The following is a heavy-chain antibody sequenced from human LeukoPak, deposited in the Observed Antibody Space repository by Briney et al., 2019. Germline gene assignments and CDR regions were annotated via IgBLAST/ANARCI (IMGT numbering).Heavy chain of an antibody. V-gene: IGHV4-59*08. Sequence: SETLSLTCTVSGGSISSYYWSWIRQPPGKGLEWIGYIYYSGSTNYNPSLKSRVTISVDTSKNQFSLKLSSVTAADTAVYYCARTPGCFYDILTTQPFDYWGQGTLVTVSS. CDR2: IYYSGST. CDR3: ARTPGCFYDILTTQPFDY. CDR1: GGSISSYY. D-gene: IGHD3-9*01. J-gene: IGHJ4*02.